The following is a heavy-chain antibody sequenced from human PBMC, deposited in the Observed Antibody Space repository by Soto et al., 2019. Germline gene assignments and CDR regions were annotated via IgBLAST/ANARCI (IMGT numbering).Heavy chain of an antibody. J-gene: IGHJ6*02. V-gene: IGHV4-61*01. CDR3: ARDRAVTGTTYYYGMDV. Sequence: PSETLSLTCTVSGGSVSSGSYYWSWIRQPPGKGLEWIGYIYYSGSTNYNPSLKSRVSISVDTSKNQFSLKLSSVTAADTAVYYCARDRAVTGTTYYYGMDVWGQGTTVTVS. CDR2: IYYSGST. D-gene: IGHD1-7*01. CDR1: GGSVSSGSYY.